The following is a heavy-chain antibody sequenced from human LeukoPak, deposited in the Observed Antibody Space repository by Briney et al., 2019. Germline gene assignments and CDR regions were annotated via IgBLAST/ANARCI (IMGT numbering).Heavy chain of an antibody. V-gene: IGHV1-18*01. CDR3: ARVYCSSTSCFPKGAFDI. J-gene: IGHJ3*02. Sequence: ASVKVSCKASGYTFTSYGISWVRQAPGQGLEWMGWISAYNGNTNYAQKLQGRVTMTTDTSTSTAYMELRSLRSDDTAVYYCARVYCSSTSCFPKGAFDIWAKGQWSPSLQ. D-gene: IGHD2-2*01. CDR2: ISAYNGNT. CDR1: GYTFTSYG.